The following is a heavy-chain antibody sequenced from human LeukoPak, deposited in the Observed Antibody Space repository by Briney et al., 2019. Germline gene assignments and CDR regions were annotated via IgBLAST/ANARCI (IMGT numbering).Heavy chain of an antibody. D-gene: IGHD3-3*01. Sequence: PGGSLRLSCAASGFTFSSYAMSWVRQAPGKGLEWVSAISGSGGSTYYADSVKGRFTISRDNSRNTLYLQMNSLRAEDTAVYYCTTAHLNLEHADYWGQGTLVTVSS. J-gene: IGHJ4*02. CDR2: ISGSGGST. CDR3: TTAHLNLEHADY. CDR1: GFTFSSYA. V-gene: IGHV3-23*01.